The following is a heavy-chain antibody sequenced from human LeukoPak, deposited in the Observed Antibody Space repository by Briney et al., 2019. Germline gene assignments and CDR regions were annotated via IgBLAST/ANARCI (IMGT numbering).Heavy chain of an antibody. CDR1: GFTFSSYG. CDR3: ASCVAGKVNWYFDL. V-gene: IGHV3-33*01. J-gene: IGHJ2*01. D-gene: IGHD6-19*01. CDR2: IWYDGSNK. Sequence: QPGGSLRLSCAASGFTFSSYGMHWVRQAPGKGLEWVAIIWYDGSNKYYADSVKGRFTISRDNSKNTLYLQMNSLRAEDTAVYYCASCVAGKVNWYFDLWGRGTLVTVSS.